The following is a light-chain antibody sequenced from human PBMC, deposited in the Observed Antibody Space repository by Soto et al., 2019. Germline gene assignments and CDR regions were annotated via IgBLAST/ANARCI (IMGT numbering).Light chain of an antibody. CDR3: QQYGSSPWT. J-gene: IGKJ1*01. V-gene: IGKV3-20*01. CDR2: GAS. CDR1: HSVTSSY. Sequence: EIVLTQSPGTLSLSPGERATLSCRASHSVTSSYLAWYQQKPGLAPRLLIYGASSRATGIPDRFSGSGSGTEFTLTISRLEPEDFAVYYCQQYGSSPWTVGQGTKVDIK.